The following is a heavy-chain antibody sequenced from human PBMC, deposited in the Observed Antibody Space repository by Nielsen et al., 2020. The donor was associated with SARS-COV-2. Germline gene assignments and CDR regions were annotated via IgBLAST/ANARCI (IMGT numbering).Heavy chain of an antibody. Sequence: WLRQPPGKGLEWIGRIYYSGSTYYNPSLKSRVTISVDTSKNQFSLKLSSVTAADTAVYYCARVRYYDILTGLYYYYYMDVWGKGTTVTVSS. J-gene: IGHJ6*03. CDR3: ARVRYYDILTGLYYYYYMDV. V-gene: IGHV4-39*07. CDR2: IYYSGST. D-gene: IGHD3-9*01.